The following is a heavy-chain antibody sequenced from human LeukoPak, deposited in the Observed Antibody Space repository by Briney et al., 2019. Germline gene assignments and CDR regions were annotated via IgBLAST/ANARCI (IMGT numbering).Heavy chain of an antibody. Sequence: GASVKVSCKASGYTFTSYYMHWVRQAPGQGLEWMGWINPNSGGTNYAQKFQGRVTMTRDTSISTAYMELSRLRSDDTAVYYCARDHYYGSGILKPWGQGTLVTVSS. V-gene: IGHV1-2*02. CDR2: INPNSGGT. D-gene: IGHD3-10*01. J-gene: IGHJ4*02. CDR3: ARDHYYGSGILKP. CDR1: GYTFTSYY.